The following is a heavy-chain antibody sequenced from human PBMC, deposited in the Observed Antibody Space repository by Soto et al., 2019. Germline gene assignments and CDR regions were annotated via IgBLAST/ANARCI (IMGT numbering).Heavy chain of an antibody. CDR2: ISAYNGNT. CDR3: ARVRYCISTSCYGGGYYYYGMDV. Sequence: QVQLVQSGAEVKKPGASVKVSCKASGYTFTSYSISWVRQAPGQGLEWMGWISAYNGNTNYAQKLQGRVTMTTDTSTSTAYMELRSLRSDDTAVYYCARVRYCISTSCYGGGYYYYGMDVWGQGTTVTVSS. J-gene: IGHJ6*02. D-gene: IGHD2-2*01. CDR1: GYTFTSYS. V-gene: IGHV1-18*01.